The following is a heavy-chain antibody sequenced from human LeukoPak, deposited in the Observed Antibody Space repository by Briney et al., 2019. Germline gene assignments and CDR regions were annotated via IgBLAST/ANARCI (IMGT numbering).Heavy chain of an antibody. Sequence: GGSLRLSCAASGFTFSTYAMNWVRQAPGKGLEWVSAISGSGAKTYYADFVKGRFTISRDNSKNTLYLQMNSQRAEDTAVYYCAKEYSGSFSPFPSYFDYWGQGTLVTVSS. CDR1: GFTFSTYA. D-gene: IGHD1-26*01. V-gene: IGHV3-23*01. J-gene: IGHJ4*02. CDR2: ISGSGAKT. CDR3: AKEYSGSFSPFPSYFDY.